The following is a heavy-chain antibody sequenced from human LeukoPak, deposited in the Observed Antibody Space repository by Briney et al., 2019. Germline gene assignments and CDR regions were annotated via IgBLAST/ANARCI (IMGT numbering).Heavy chain of an antibody. CDR3: ARRAAMVPYYFYAMDV. D-gene: IGHD5-18*01. CDR1: GGSFSDYY. Sequence: SETLSLTCAVSGGSFSDYYWSWIRQPPGKGLEWIGEINHSGSTNYNPSLKSRVTISIDTSQNQFSLRLSFVTAADTAVYYCARRAAMVPYYFYAMDVWGQGTTVTVSS. J-gene: IGHJ6*02. V-gene: IGHV4-34*01. CDR2: INHSGST.